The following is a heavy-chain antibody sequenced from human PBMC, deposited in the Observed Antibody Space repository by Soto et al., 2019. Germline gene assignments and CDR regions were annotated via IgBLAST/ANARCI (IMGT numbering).Heavy chain of an antibody. Sequence: SETLSLTCTVSGGSISSYYWSWIRQPPGKGLEWIGYIYYSGSTNYNPSLKSRVTISVDTSKNQFSLKLSSVTAADTAVYYCARYYYDFWSGHQAEYYFDYWAQGTLVPVSS. V-gene: IGHV4-59*08. J-gene: IGHJ4*02. D-gene: IGHD3-3*01. CDR1: GGSISSYY. CDR2: IYYSGST. CDR3: ARYYYDFWSGHQAEYYFDY.